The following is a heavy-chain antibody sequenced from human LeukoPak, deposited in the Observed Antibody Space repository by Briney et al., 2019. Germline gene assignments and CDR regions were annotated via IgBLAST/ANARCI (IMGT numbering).Heavy chain of an antibody. V-gene: IGHV4-59*01. Sequence: PSETLSLTCTVSGGSISSYYWSWIRQPPGKGLEWIGYIYYSGSTNYNPSLKSRVTISVDTSKNQFSLKLSSVTAADTAVYYCARSTVTTGKSAFDIWGQGTMVTVSS. CDR2: IYYSGST. CDR3: ARSTVTTGKSAFDI. CDR1: GGSISSYY. J-gene: IGHJ3*02. D-gene: IGHD4-17*01.